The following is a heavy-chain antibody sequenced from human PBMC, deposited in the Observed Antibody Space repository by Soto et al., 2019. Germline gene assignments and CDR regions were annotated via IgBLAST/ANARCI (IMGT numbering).Heavy chain of an antibody. CDR2: ISGYNDNT. V-gene: IGHV1-18*01. J-gene: IGHJ6*02. CDR1: GYTFTSYG. CDR3: ARDFYGMDV. Sequence: QVQLVQSGAEVKKPGASVKVSCKTSGYTFTSYGISWVRQAPRQGLEWMGWISGYNDNTNYAQKLQGRVTMTTDTSTGTAYMERRSLRSDDTAVYYCARDFYGMDVWGQGTTVTVS.